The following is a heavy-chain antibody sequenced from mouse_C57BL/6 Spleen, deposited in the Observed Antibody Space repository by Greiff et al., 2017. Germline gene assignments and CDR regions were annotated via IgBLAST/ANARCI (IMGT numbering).Heavy chain of an antibody. D-gene: IGHD1-1*01. J-gene: IGHJ2*01. Sequence: DVKLVESGGGLVQPGGSLSLSCAASGFTFTDYYMSWVRQPPGKALEWLGFIRNKANGYTTEYSASVKGRFTISRDTSQSILYLHMNALRAEDSATYYCARSYGSSLYYFDYWGQGTTLTVSS. CDR3: ARSYGSSLYYFDY. CDR1: GFTFTDYY. V-gene: IGHV7-3*01. CDR2: IRNKANGYTT.